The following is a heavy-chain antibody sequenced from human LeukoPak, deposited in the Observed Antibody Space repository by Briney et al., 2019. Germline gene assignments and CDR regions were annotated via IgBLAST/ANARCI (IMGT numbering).Heavy chain of an antibody. CDR2: VYHSGST. Sequence: SETLSLTCSVSSSSITSIYYWGWIRQPPGQGLEWIASVYHSGSTYYNPSLKDRVTVSVDKSSNQFTLRLSSVTAADTAFYYCARDRSGHYNAPFDSWGQGILVTVSS. D-gene: IGHD3-3*01. CDR3: ARDRSGHYNAPFDS. V-gene: IGHV4-38-2*02. J-gene: IGHJ4*02. CDR1: SSSITSIYY.